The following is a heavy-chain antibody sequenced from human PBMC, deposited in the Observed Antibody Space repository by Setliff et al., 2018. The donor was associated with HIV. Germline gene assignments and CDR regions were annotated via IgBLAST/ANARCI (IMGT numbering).Heavy chain of an antibody. CDR3: ARETYYYDNPQYYYYYMDV. J-gene: IGHJ6*03. D-gene: IGHD3-22*01. CDR2: IYTSGST. V-gene: IGHV4-61*02. Sequence: PSETLSLTCTFSGGSISSGSYYWSWSRQPAGKGLEWIGRIYTSGSTNYNPSLKSRVTISVDTSKNQFSLKLRSVTAADTAVYYCARETYYYDNPQYYYYYMDVWGKGTTVTVSS. CDR1: GGSISSGSYY.